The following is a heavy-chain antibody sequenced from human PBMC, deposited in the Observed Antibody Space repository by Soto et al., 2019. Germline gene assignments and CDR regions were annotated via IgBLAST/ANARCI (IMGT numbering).Heavy chain of an antibody. J-gene: IGHJ4*02. V-gene: IGHV1-69*12. CDR3: SRGPDDAGSFDY. D-gene: IGHD1-1*01. Sequence: QVRLVQSGAEVKKPGSSVKVSCKASGGTFSNYAISWVRQAPGQGLEWMGGIILPFGTPNYAQKFQGRVTITADESMTTAYMELSGLRSEDTAVYYCSRGPDDAGSFDYWGRGTLVTVSS. CDR1: GGTFSNYA. CDR2: IILPFGTP.